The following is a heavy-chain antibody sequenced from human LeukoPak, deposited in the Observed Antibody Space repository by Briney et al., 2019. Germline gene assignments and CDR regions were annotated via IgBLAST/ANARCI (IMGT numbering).Heavy chain of an antibody. CDR3: ASSGNPAGELFRMVPKEEYNWFDP. D-gene: IGHD3-10*01. V-gene: IGHV1-2*02. CDR1: GGTFSSYA. Sequence: GASVKVSCKASGGTFSSYAISWVRQAPGQGLEWMGWINPNSGGTNYAQKFQGRVTMTRDTSISTAYMELSRLRSDDTAVYYCASSGNPAGELFRMVPKEEYNWFDPWGQGTLVTVSS. CDR2: INPNSGGT. J-gene: IGHJ5*02.